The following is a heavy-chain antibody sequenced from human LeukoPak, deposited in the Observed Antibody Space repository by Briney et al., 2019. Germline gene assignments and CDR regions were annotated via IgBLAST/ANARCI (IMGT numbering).Heavy chain of an antibody. CDR1: GYTFTGYY. D-gene: IGHD7-27*01. V-gene: IGHV1-2*02. CDR2: INPNSGGT. CDR3: ARLTGEREVNYFDY. Sequence: ASVKVSCKASGYTFTGYYMHWVRQAPGQGLEWMGWINPNSGGTNYAQKFQGRVTMTRDTSISTAYMELSRLRSDDTAVYYCARLTGEREVNYFDYWGQGTLVTVSS. J-gene: IGHJ4*02.